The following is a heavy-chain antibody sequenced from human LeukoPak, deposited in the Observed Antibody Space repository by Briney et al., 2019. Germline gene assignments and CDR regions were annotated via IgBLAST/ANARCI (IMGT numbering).Heavy chain of an antibody. CDR3: ARFPRVYDFWSGYQYYFDY. J-gene: IGHJ4*02. Sequence: ASVKVSCKASGYTFTSYGISWVRQAPGQGLEWMGWISAYNGNTNYAQKLQGRVTMTTDTSTSTAYMELSSLRSEDTAVYYCARFPRVYDFWSGYQYYFDYWGQGTLVTVSS. D-gene: IGHD3-3*01. CDR2: ISAYNGNT. V-gene: IGHV1-18*01. CDR1: GYTFTSYG.